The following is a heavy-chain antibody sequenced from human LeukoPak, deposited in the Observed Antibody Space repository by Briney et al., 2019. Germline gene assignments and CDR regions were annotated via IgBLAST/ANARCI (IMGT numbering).Heavy chain of an antibody. CDR1: GFTFSNAW. CDR2: IKSRTDGGTT. J-gene: IGHJ4*02. D-gene: IGHD3-22*01. CDR3: TTDRGYYDSSGPPGDY. V-gene: IGHV3-15*01. Sequence: AGGSLRLSCAASGFTFSNAWMSWVRQAPGKGLEWVGRIKSRTDGGTTDYAAPVKGRFTISRDDSKNTLYLQMNSLKTEDTAVYYCTTDRGYYDSSGPPGDYWGQGTLVTVSS.